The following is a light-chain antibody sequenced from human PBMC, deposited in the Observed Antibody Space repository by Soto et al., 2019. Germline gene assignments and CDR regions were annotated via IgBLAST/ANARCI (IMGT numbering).Light chain of an antibody. V-gene: IGLV2-14*01. J-gene: IGLJ2*01. CDR2: DVS. CDR1: SSDVGGYKY. Sequence: QSVLTQTTSVSGSPGQSITISCTGTSSDVGGYKYVSWYQQHPGKAPKLMIYDVSNRPSGVSNRVSGSKSGNTASLTISGLQAEDEADYYCSSYTSSSVVFGGGTKLTVL. CDR3: SSYTSSSVV.